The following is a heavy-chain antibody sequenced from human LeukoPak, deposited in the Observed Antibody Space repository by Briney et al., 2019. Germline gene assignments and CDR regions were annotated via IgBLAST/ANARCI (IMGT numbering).Heavy chain of an antibody. Sequence: SETLSLTCTVSGGSISSYYWSWIRQPPGKGLEWTGYIYTSGSTNYNPSLKSRVTISVDTSKNQFSLKLSSVTAADTAVYYCARGIAAAANWFDPWGQGTLVTVSS. CDR1: GGSISSYY. CDR2: IYTSGST. V-gene: IGHV4-4*09. D-gene: IGHD6-13*01. CDR3: ARGIAAAANWFDP. J-gene: IGHJ5*02.